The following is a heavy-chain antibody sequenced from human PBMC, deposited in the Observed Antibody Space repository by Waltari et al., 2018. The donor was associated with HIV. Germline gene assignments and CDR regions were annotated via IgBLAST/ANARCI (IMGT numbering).Heavy chain of an antibody. CDR3: ARSRSGGFAPRFDY. V-gene: IGHV1-8*01. Sequence: VQLVQSGAEVKELGTSVRVSCKASGYTFIGYDIHWVRQAAGQGLEWMGWINPNSGHTGYEQSFQGRVIMTRNISIDTAYMELTSLKFEDTAFYFCARSRSGGFAPRFDYWGQGALVTVSS. D-gene: IGHD5-12*01. CDR2: INPNSGHT. J-gene: IGHJ4*02. CDR1: GYTFIGYD.